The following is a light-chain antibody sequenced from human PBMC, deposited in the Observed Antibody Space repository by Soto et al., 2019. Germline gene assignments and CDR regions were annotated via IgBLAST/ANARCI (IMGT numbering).Light chain of an antibody. Sequence: IVLKQSPATLSLSPGERATRSCRASQSVSSYLAWYQQKPGQAPRLLFFGASNRATGIPDRFSGSGSGTDFTLTISRLEPEDFAVYYCHQYGSSPRTLGQGTKVDI. J-gene: IGKJ1*01. CDR1: QSVSSY. V-gene: IGKV3-20*01. CDR3: HQYGSSPRT. CDR2: GAS.